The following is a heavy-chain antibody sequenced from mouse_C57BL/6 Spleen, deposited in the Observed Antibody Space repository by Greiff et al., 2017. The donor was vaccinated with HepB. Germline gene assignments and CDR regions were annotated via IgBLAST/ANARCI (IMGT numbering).Heavy chain of an antibody. J-gene: IGHJ3*01. CDR2: INPSTGGT. CDR1: GYSFTGYY. CDR3: ARSDYGSSLFAY. D-gene: IGHD1-1*01. V-gene: IGHV1-42*01. Sequence: VQLQQSGPELVKPGASVKISCKASGYSFTGYYMNWVKQSPEKSLEWIGEINPSTGGTTYNQKFKAKATLTVDKSSSTAYMQLKSLTSEDSAVSYCARSDYGSSLFAYWGQGTLVTVSA.